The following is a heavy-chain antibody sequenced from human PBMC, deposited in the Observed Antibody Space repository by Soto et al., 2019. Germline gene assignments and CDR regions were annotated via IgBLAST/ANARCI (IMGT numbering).Heavy chain of an antibody. CDR3: ARDPYCGGDCSRSGWFDP. V-gene: IGHV3-30-3*01. D-gene: IGHD2-21*02. J-gene: IGHJ5*02. Sequence: GGSLRLSCAASGFTFSSYAMHWVRQAPGKGLEWVAVISYDGSNKYYADSVKGRFTISRDNSKNTLYLQMNSLRAEDTAVYYCARDPYCGGDCSRSGWFDPWGQGTLVTVSS. CDR2: ISYDGSNK. CDR1: GFTFSSYA.